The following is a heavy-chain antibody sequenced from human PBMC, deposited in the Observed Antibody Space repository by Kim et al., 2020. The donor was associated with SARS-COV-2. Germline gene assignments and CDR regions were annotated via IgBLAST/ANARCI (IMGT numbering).Heavy chain of an antibody. CDR1: GYTFTSYY. Sequence: ASVKVSCKASGYTFTSYYMHWVRQAPGQGLEWMGIINPSGGSTSYAQKFQGRVTMTRDTSTSTVYMELSSLRSEDTAVYYCARENGEYQLPHSPGANWFDPWGQGTLVTVSS. CDR3: ARENGEYQLPHSPGANWFDP. D-gene: IGHD2-2*01. CDR2: INPSGGST. V-gene: IGHV1-46*01. J-gene: IGHJ5*02.